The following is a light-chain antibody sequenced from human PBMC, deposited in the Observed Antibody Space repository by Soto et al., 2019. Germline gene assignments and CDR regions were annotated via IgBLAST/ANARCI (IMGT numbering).Light chain of an antibody. J-gene: IGKJ3*01. CDR1: QIVISNF. CDR3: QQYGIPPPLN. V-gene: IGKV3-20*01. CDR2: DAS. Sequence: EIVVTQSPGTLSLSPGDRATLSCRASQIVISNFLAWYQQKPGQAPRLLIYDASTRATGIPDRFSGSGSGTAFTLTISRLEPEDSAVYYCQQYGIPPPLNFGPGTKVDIK.